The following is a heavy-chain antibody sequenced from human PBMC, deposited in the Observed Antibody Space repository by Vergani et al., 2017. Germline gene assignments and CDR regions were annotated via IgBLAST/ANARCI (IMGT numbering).Heavy chain of an antibody. D-gene: IGHD1-26*01. V-gene: IGHV1-24*01. Sequence: QVQLVQSGAEVKKPGASVKVSCKVSGYTLTELSMHWVRQAPGKGLEWMGGFDPEDGETIYAPKFQGKVTMTEDTATDTAYMELSSLRSDDTTVYYCATVLRDGRWDYYYYMDVWGKGTTVTVSS. CDR1: GYTLTELS. CDR2: FDPEDGET. CDR3: ATVLRDGRWDYYYYMDV. J-gene: IGHJ6*03.